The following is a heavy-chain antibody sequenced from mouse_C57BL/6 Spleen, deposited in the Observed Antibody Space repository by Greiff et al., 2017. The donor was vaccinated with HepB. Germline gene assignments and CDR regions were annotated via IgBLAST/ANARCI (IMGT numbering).Heavy chain of an antibody. D-gene: IGHD1-1*01. Sequence: EVQLVESGGGLVKPGGSLKLSCAASGFTFSDYGMHWVRQAPEKGLEWVAYISSGSSTIYYADTVKGRFTISRDNATNTLFLQMTSLWSEDTAMYYWARPLITTVVATNAMDYWGQGTSVTVAS. CDR3: ARPLITTVVATNAMDY. V-gene: IGHV5-17*01. J-gene: IGHJ4*01. CDR2: ISSGSSTI. CDR1: GFTFSDYG.